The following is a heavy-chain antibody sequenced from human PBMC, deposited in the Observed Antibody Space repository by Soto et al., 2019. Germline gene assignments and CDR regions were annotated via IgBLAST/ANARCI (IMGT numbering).Heavy chain of an antibody. V-gene: IGHV3-23*01. D-gene: IGHD6-13*01. Sequence: EVQLLESGGGLVQPGGSLRLSCAASGFTFSSYAMSWVRQAPGKGLEWVSAISGSGGSTYYADSVKGRFTISRDNYKNPLYLQMNSLRAEDTAVYYCAKDLGSSSWYSGGMDVWGQGTTVTVSS. CDR2: ISGSGGST. CDR3: AKDLGSSSWYSGGMDV. J-gene: IGHJ6*02. CDR1: GFTFSSYA.